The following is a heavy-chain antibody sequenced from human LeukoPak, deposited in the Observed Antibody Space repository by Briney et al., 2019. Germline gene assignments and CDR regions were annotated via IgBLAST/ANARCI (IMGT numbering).Heavy chain of an antibody. CDR2: MNPNSGNT. V-gene: IGHV1-8*03. J-gene: IGHJ4*02. CDR1: GYTFTSYD. Sequence: ASVKVSCKASGYTFTSYDINWVRQATGQGLEWMGWMNPNSGNTGHAQKFQGRVTITRNTSISTAYMELSSLRSEDTAVYYCARGGIGHLGGDYWGQGTLVTVSS. D-gene: IGHD2-21*01. CDR3: ARGGIGHLGGDY.